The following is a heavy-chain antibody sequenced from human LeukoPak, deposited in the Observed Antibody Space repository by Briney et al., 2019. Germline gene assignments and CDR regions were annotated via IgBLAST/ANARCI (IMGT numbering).Heavy chain of an antibody. Sequence: SQTLSLTCTVSGGSISSGDYYWSWIRQPPGKGLEWIGYIYYSGSTYYNPSLKSRVTISVDTSKNQFSLKLSSVTAADTAVYYCARENHDSSGYYDYWGQGTLVTVSS. J-gene: IGHJ4*02. CDR2: IYYSGST. V-gene: IGHV4-30-4*08. CDR3: ARENHDSSGYYDY. D-gene: IGHD3-22*01. CDR1: GGSISSGDYY.